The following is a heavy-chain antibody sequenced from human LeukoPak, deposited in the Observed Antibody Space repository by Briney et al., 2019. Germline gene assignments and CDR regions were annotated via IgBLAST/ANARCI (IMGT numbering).Heavy chain of an antibody. CDR2: FYKSGRI. Sequence: SETLSLTCSVSGDSTTSYYCGWIRQSPGKGLEWLAYFYKSGRIDYNPSLRSRVSVSVDRSKTQLSLRLSSVTAADTAVYYCARERGYSSGWGYYFDYWGQGTLVTVSS. CDR1: GDSTTSYY. J-gene: IGHJ4*02. V-gene: IGHV4-59*12. CDR3: ARERGYSSGWGYYFDY. D-gene: IGHD6-19*01.